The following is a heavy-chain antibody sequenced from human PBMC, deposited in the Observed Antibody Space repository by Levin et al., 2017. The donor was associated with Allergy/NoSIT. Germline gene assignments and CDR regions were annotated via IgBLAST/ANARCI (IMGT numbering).Heavy chain of an antibody. J-gene: IGHJ4*02. Sequence: GGSLRLSCAASGFNFSSYEMNWVRRAPGKGLEWVSYISSTGSTIYSADSVKGRFTISRDNAKNSLYLHMNSLRAEDTAVYYYARQLGNFWSGYNYFDYWGQGTLVTVSS. CDR2: ISSTGSTI. V-gene: IGHV3-48*03. CDR1: GFNFSSYE. CDR3: ARQLGNFWSGYNYFDY. D-gene: IGHD3-3*01.